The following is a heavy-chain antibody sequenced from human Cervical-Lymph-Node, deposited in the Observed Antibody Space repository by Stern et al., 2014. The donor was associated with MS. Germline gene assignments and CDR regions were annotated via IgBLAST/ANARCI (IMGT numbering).Heavy chain of an antibody. V-gene: IGHV2-70*01. J-gene: IGHJ4*01. CDR2: IDWDDDK. D-gene: IGHD3-10*01. Sequence: QITLKESGPALVKPTQTLTLTCTFSGFSLITSEMCVSWIRPPPGKALEWLALIDWDDDKYYSTSLKTRLTISKDTSKNQVVLTMTNMDPVDTATYYCARVIRGSGSYYSSDWGHGTLVTVSS. CDR1: GFSLITSEMC. CDR3: ARVIRGSGSYYSSD.